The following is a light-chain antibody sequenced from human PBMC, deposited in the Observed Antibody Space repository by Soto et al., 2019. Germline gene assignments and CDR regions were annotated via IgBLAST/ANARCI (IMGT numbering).Light chain of an antibody. CDR2: RTS. Sequence: DIQMTQSPSTLSASVGDRVTITCRASQSINDLLAWYQQKPGEAPKLLITRTSILENGVPSKFSGSGSGAEFTLTISSLQPDDFATYYCKHYNNYSWTFGQGTKVEI. V-gene: IGKV1-5*03. CDR3: KHYNNYSWT. CDR1: QSINDL. J-gene: IGKJ1*01.